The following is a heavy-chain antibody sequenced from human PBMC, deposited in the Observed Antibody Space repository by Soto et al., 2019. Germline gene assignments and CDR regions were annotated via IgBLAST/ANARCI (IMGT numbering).Heavy chain of an antibody. J-gene: IGHJ5*02. D-gene: IGHD3-10*01. Sequence: QVQLQESGPGLVKPSGTLSLTCAVSGGSISSSNWWSWVRQPPGKGLEWIGEIYHSGSTNYNPSLTSRVTISLDNSKTPLPLTRGSVTAADTAVYYCARDRAMVRGGLHNWFDPWGQGTLVTVSS. CDR2: IYHSGST. V-gene: IGHV4-4*02. CDR3: ARDRAMVRGGLHNWFDP. CDR1: GGSISSSNW.